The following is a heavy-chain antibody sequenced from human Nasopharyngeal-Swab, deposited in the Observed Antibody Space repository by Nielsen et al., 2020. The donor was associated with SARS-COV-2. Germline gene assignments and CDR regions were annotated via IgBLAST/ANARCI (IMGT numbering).Heavy chain of an antibody. J-gene: IGHJ2*01. Sequence: GESLKISCKGSGYSFTRYWISWVRQMPGKGLEWMGRIDPSDSYTNYSPSFQGHVTISADKSISTAYLQWSSLKASDTAMYYCARGRGSGRGNWYFDLWGRGTLVTVSS. CDR2: IDPSDSYT. CDR1: GYSFTRYW. V-gene: IGHV5-10-1*01. CDR3: ARGRGSGRGNWYFDL. D-gene: IGHD3-10*01.